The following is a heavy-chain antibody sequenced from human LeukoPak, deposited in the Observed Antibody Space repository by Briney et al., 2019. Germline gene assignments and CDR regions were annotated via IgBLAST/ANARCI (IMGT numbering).Heavy chain of an antibody. J-gene: IGHJ6*02. CDR3: ARITTVTDYYYYGMDV. V-gene: IGHV1-46*01. CDR2: INPSGGST. Sequence: ASVKVSCKASGYTFTSYYMHWVRQAPGQGLEWMGIINPSGGSTSYAQKFQGRVTMTGDTSTSTVYMELSSLRSEDTAVYYCARITTVTDYYYYGMDVWGQGTTVTVSS. D-gene: IGHD4-17*01. CDR1: GYTFTSYY.